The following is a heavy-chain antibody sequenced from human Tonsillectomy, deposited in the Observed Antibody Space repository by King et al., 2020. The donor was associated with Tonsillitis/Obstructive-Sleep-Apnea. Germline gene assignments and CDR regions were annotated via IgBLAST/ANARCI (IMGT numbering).Heavy chain of an antibody. CDR1: GFTFSNYA. CDR3: VRDGGDRAFSAY. V-gene: IGHV3-30*04. D-gene: IGHD3-16*01. Sequence: VQLVESGGGVVQPGRSLRLSCAASGFTFSNYAMHWVRQAPGKGLEWVAVISHDGSDKYYADSVKGRFTISRDDSMNTLYLQMNSLRPEDTAVYYCVRDGGDRAFSAYWGQGTQVPVSP. CDR2: ISHDGSDK. J-gene: IGHJ4*02.